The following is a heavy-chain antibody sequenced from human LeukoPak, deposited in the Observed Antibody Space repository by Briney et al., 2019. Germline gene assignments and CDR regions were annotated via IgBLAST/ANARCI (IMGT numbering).Heavy chain of an antibody. D-gene: IGHD5-24*01. CDR2: ISYDGSNN. CDR3: AREPTSLTEGFDY. J-gene: IGHJ4*02. Sequence: PGGSLRLSCAASGFTFSSYAMHWVRQAPGKGLEWMAFISYDGSNNYYADSVRGRFTISRDNSKNTLYLHVESLRAEDTAVYYCAREPTSLTEGFDYWGQGTLVTVSS. V-gene: IGHV3-30*04. CDR1: GFTFSSYA.